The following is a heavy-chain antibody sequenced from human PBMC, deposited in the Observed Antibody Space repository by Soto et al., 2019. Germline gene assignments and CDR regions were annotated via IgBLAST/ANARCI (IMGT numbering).Heavy chain of an antibody. J-gene: IGHJ3*02. CDR1: GYTIRGYG. CDR2: ISSDETIA. CDR3: AKRLGYCTNSVCVDAFDI. Sequence: GGSLRLSCEGFGYTIRGYGMIWVRQAPGKGLECVSYISSDETIAYYADSVKGRFTISRDNAKNTLYLQMNSLRAEDTAVYYCAKRLGYCTNSVCVDAFDIWGQGTMVTVSS. D-gene: IGHD2-8*01. V-gene: IGHV3-23*01.